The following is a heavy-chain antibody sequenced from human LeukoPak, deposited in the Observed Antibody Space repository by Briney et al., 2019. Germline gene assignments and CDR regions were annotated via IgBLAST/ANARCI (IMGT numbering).Heavy chain of an antibody. CDR3: AKDIAGSFDY. J-gene: IGHJ4*02. V-gene: IGHV3-9*01. Sequence: PGRSLRLSCAASGFTFDDDAMHWVRQAPGKGLEWVSGISWNSGSIGYADSVKGRFTISRDNAKNSLYLQMNSLRAEDTALYYCAKDIAGSFDYWGQGTLVTVSS. CDR2: ISWNSGSI. CDR1: GFTFDDDA.